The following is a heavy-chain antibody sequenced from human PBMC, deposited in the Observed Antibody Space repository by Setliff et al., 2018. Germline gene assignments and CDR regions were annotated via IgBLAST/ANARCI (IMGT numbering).Heavy chain of an antibody. CDR1: GDSIGRYGFY. J-gene: IGHJ5*02. D-gene: IGHD5-18*01. Sequence: SETLSLTCTVSGDSIGRYGFYWGWIRQSPEKALERIGNIYRSGSTYYNPSLTSRVTISEDKSKNQLCLRLGSVTAADTAVYYCARGGLSFGKDNWFGPWGQGTLVTVS. V-gene: IGHV4-39*01. CDR3: ARGGLSFGKDNWFGP. CDR2: IYRSGST.